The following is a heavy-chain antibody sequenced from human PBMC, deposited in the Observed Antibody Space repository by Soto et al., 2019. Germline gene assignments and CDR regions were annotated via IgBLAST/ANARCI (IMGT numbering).Heavy chain of an antibody. CDR1: GYTFTSYY. CDR2: INPSGGST. CDR3: ARGYDFWTGYYYMDV. J-gene: IGHJ6*03. Sequence: QVQLVQSGAEVKKPGASVKVSCKASGYTFTSYYMHWVRQAPGQGLEWMGIINPSGGSTSYAQKFPGRVTMTRDTSTSTVYMELSSLRSEDTAVYYCARGYDFWTGYYYMDVWGKGTTVTVSS. D-gene: IGHD3-3*01. V-gene: IGHV1-46*03.